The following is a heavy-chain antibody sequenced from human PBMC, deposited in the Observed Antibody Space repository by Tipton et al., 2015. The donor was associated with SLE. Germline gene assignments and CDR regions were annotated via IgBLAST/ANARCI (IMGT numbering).Heavy chain of an antibody. J-gene: IGHJ4*02. D-gene: IGHD3-16*01. V-gene: IGHV3-7*01. CDR3: AKDEGGDDFDY. CDR1: GFPFSSYW. Sequence: GSLRLSCAASGFPFSSYWMRWVRQAPGKGLEWVANINQDGTEKYYVDSVRGRFTISRDNAKNSLYLQMNSLRAEDTAVYYCAKDEGGDDFDYWGQGTLVIVSS. CDR2: INQDGTEK.